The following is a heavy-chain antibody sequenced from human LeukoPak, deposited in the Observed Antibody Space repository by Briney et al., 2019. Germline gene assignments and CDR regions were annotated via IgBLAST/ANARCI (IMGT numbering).Heavy chain of an antibody. CDR3: ATDGWCSSSWLFDY. J-gene: IGHJ4*02. Sequence: GGSLRLSCAASGFTFSSYAMSWVRQAPGKGLEWVSAISGSGGSTYYADSVKGRFTISRDNSKNTLYLQMNSLRAEDTAVYYCATDGWCSSSWLFDYWGQGTLVTVSS. CDR2: ISGSGGST. V-gene: IGHV3-23*01. D-gene: IGHD6-13*01. CDR1: GFTFSSYA.